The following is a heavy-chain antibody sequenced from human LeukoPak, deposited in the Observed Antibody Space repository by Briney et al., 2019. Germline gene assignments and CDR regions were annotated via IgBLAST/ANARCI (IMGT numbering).Heavy chain of an antibody. D-gene: IGHD3-22*01. CDR2: IYYSGST. CDR3: ARRRYYDSTGYLD. V-gene: IGHV4-39*02. J-gene: IGHJ1*01. CDR1: GDYISSSSYY. Sequence: SXXLSLTCTLSGDYISSSSYYWGWIRQPPGKGLEWIGDIYYSGSTYYNATLKGRVSISIDTSNNHFSLHLRSLTAADTALYYCARRRYYDSTGYLDWGHGALVTVSS.